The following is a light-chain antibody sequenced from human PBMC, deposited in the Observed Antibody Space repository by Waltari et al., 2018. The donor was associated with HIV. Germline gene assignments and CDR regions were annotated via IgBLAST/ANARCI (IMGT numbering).Light chain of an antibody. CDR3: GTWDTSLSAWI. CDR2: DNH. J-gene: IGLJ1*01. V-gene: IGLV1-51*01. CDR1: SSPIATNY. Sequence: SVLTQPPSVSATPGPKLTISCSGSSSPIATNYVSWYQHVPGTVPKVLIYDNHKRASGIPDRFSGSKSGTSATLDISGLQTGDEAHYYCGTWDTSLSAWIFGTGTKVTVL.